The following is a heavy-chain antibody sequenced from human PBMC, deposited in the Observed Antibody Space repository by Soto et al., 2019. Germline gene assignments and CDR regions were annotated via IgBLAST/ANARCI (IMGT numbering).Heavy chain of an antibody. J-gene: IGHJ4*02. V-gene: IGHV3-21*01. CDR3: ARESEDLASNFDY. CDR1: GLTFTRYS. Sequence: VGSLRLSCAASGLTFTRYSMNWVRQAPGKGLEWVSSISSTTNYIYYADSMKGRFTVSRDNAKNSVYLEMNSLSAEDTAVYYCARESEDLASNFDYWGQGTLVTVSS. CDR2: ISSTTNYI.